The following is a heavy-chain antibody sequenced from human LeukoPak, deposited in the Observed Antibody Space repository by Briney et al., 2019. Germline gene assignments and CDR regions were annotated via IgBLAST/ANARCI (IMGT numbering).Heavy chain of an antibody. V-gene: IGHV1-46*01. CDR3: AREHGSGTFDY. D-gene: IGHD3-10*01. CDR2: INPSGGST. CDR1: GYTFTSYY. J-gene: IGHJ4*02. Sequence: ASVKVSCKASGYTFTSYYMHWVRQAPGQGLEWTGIINPSGGSTSYAQKFQGRVTMTRDTSTSTVYMELSSLRSEDTAVYYCAREHGSGTFDYWGQGTLVTVSS.